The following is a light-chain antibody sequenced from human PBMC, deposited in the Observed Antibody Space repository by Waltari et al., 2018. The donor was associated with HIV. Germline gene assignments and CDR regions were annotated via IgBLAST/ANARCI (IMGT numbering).Light chain of an antibody. Sequence: QSALSQPRSVSGSPGQSITISCTGTSSDVGSYNYVSWYQHHPVKAPKLMIYDAMKRPSGVPDRFSGSKSGNTASLTISGLQVEDEADYYCCLSAGRYTFVFGTGTKVTVL. CDR3: CLSAGRYTFV. CDR2: DAM. J-gene: IGLJ1*01. CDR1: SSDVGSYNY. V-gene: IGLV2-11*01.